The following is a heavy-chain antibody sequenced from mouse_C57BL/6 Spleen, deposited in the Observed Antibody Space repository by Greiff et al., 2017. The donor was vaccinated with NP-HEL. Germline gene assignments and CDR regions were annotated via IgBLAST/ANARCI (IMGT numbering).Heavy chain of an antibody. CDR3: ARDLTGTAY. Sequence: EVQGVESGGGLVKPGGSLKLSCAASGFTFSSYAMSWVRQTPEKRLEWVATISDGGSYTYYPDNVKGRFTISRDNAKNNLYLQMSHLKSEDTAMYYCARDLTGTAYWGQGTLVTVSA. V-gene: IGHV5-4*01. D-gene: IGHD4-1*01. CDR2: ISDGGSYT. CDR1: GFTFSSYA. J-gene: IGHJ3*01.